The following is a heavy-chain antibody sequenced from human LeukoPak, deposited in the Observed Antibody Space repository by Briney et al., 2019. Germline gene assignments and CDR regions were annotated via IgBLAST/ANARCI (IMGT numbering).Heavy chain of an antibody. CDR1: GGSISSYY. CDR2: IYYTGST. CDR3: ARDKGYSYGYGIDY. Sequence: PSETLSLTCTVSGGSISSYYWSWLRQPPGKGREWIGYIYYTGSTNYNPSLKSRVAISIDTSKNQFSLKLSSVTAADTAVYYCARDKGYSYGYGIDYWGQGTLVTVSS. D-gene: IGHD5-18*01. J-gene: IGHJ4*02. V-gene: IGHV4-59*12.